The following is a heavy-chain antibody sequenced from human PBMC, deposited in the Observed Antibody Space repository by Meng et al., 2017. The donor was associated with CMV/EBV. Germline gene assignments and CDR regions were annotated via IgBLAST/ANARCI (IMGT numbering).Heavy chain of an antibody. J-gene: IGHJ3*02. CDR1: VYTFTSYG. Sequence: ASVKVSCKASVYTFTSYGIRWVRQAPGQGLEWMGWISAYNGNTNYAQKLQGRVTMTTDTSTSTAYMELRSLRSDDTAVYYCARDVREEIVVVPAAAPPDDAFDIWGQGTMVTVSS. V-gene: IGHV1-18*01. D-gene: IGHD2-2*01. CDR3: ARDVREEIVVVPAAAPPDDAFDI. CDR2: ISAYNGNT.